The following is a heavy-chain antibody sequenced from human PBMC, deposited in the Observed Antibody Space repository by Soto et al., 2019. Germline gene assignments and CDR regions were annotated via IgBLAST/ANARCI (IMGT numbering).Heavy chain of an antibody. CDR2: ISAYNGNT. J-gene: IGHJ6*02. CDR1: GYTFTSYG. CDR3: ARGGGSLYYSYYYGMDV. D-gene: IGHD2-15*01. V-gene: IGHV1-18*01. Sequence: ASVKVSCKASGYTFTSYGISWVRQAPGQGLEWMGWISAYNGNTNYAQKLQGRVTMTTDTSTSTAYMELRSLRSDDTAVYYCARGGGSLYYSYYYGMDVWGQGTTVTVSS.